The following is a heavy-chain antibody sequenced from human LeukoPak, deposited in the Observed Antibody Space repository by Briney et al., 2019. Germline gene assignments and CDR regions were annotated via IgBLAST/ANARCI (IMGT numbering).Heavy chain of an antibody. Sequence: PGGSLRLSCAASGFTFSSYEMHWVRQAPGKGLEWVSYLSSSGGTIYYADSVRGRFTISRDNAKNSLYLQMNSLRAEDTAVYYCAREGSYYFDYWGQGTLVTVSS. CDR1: GFTFSSYE. CDR3: AREGSYYFDY. J-gene: IGHJ4*02. V-gene: IGHV3-48*03. CDR2: LSSSGGTI.